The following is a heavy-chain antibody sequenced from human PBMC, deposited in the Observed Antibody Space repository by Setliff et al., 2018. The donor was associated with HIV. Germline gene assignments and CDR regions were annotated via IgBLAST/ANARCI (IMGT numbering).Heavy chain of an antibody. Sequence: GGSLRLSCAASGFSFSSYGMHWVRQAPGKGLEWLAIIWYDGSRTRYADSVKGRFTISRDNAKNTLYLQMNSLRAEDTAVYYCARARYMDVWGKGTTVTVSS. CDR1: GFSFSSYG. D-gene: IGHD6-6*01. CDR3: ARARYMDV. CDR2: IWYDGSRT. V-gene: IGHV3-33*03. J-gene: IGHJ6*03.